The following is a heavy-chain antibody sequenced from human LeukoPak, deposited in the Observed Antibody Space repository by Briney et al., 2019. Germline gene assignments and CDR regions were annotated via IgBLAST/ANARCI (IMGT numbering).Heavy chain of an antibody. CDR3: ARRAEGSLGWLFDY. V-gene: IGHV3-15*07. D-gene: IGHD2-15*01. J-gene: IGHJ4*02. CDR1: GFIFSQAW. Sequence: GGSLRLSCAASGFIFSQAWMNWVRQAPGKGLEWVGQIKDKTDGGTTDNGGPVKGRFTISRDDSKATLYLQINSLKTEDTAVYYCARRAEGSLGWLFDYWGQGTLVTVSS. CDR2: IKDKTDGGTT.